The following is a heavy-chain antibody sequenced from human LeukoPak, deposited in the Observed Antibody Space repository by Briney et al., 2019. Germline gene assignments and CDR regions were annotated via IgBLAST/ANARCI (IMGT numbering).Heavy chain of an antibody. D-gene: IGHD6-19*01. CDR1: GLTFSSYS. CDR2: ISSSSSYI. V-gene: IGHV3-21*04. CDR3: ARDSGWWDYYYYYGMDV. Sequence: GGSLRLSCAASGLTFSSYSMNWVRQAPGKGLEWVSSISSSSSYIYYADSVKGRFTISRDNAKNSLYLQMNSLRAEDTAVYYCARDSGWWDYYYYYGMDVWGQGTTVTVSS. J-gene: IGHJ6*02.